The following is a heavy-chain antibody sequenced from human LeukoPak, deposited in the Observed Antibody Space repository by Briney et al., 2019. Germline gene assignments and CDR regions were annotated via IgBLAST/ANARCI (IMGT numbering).Heavy chain of an antibody. CDR2: ISAYNGNT. Sequence: ASVKVSCKASGGTFSSYAISWVRQAPGQGLEWMGWISAYNGNTNYAQKLQGRVTMTTDTSTSTAYMELRSLRSDDTAVYYCARDYRRVAAADPYYYYYMDVWGKGTTVTVSS. J-gene: IGHJ6*03. CDR1: GGTFSSYA. D-gene: IGHD6-13*01. CDR3: ARDYRRVAAADPYYYYYMDV. V-gene: IGHV1-18*01.